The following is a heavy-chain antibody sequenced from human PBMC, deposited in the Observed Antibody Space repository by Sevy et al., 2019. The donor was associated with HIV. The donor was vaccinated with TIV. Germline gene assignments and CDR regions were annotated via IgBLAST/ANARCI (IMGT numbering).Heavy chain of an antibody. D-gene: IGHD3-3*01. J-gene: IGHJ6*02. CDR3: ARPRLDYEFWSGSYFSRAPWGYKYYAMDV. Sequence: ASVKVSCKAAGYSLTNFDINWVRQATSQGLEWIGWMNPNNGNTHYAQKFQGRVTMTRSSSANTAYMELSSLTSEDTAIYYCARPRLDYEFWSGSYFSRAPWGYKYYAMDVWGQGTTVTVSS. CDR1: GYSLTNFD. CDR2: MNPNNGNT. V-gene: IGHV1-8*01.